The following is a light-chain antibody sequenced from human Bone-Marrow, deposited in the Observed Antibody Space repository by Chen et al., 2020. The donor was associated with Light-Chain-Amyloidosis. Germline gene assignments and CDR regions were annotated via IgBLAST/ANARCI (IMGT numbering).Light chain of an antibody. CDR3: QQYASPPQT. CDR2: DAS. V-gene: IGKV3-20*01. CDR1: QSVSSNY. Sequence: TVLTQSPGTLSLSPGERATLSCRASQSVSSNYLAWYQQTPGQAPRLLIYDASSRATGIPDRFNGSGSGTDFTLTISRLEPEDFAVYYCQQYASPPQTFGQGTKVEIK. J-gene: IGKJ1*01.